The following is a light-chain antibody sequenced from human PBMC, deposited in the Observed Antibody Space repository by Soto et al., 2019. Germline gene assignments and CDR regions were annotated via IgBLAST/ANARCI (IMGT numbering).Light chain of an antibody. CDR2: GAS. V-gene: IGKV1-39*01. CDR3: QQHFHTPPA. CDR1: QTINNF. Sequence: DIQMTQSPSSLSASVGDRFTITCLASQTINNFLNWYQQKPGKAPNLLIHGASTLQSGVPSRFTGSGSGTYFTLTISSLQPEDFATYYCQQHFHTPPAFGQGTRLEIK. J-gene: IGKJ5*01.